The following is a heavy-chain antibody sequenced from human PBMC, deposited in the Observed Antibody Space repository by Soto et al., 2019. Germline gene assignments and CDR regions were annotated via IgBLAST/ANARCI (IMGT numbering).Heavy chain of an antibody. Sequence: SETLSLTCAVYGGSFSGYYWSWIRQPPGKGLEWIGEINHSGSTNYNPSLKSRVTISVDTSKNQFSLKLSSVTAADTAVYYCARVNRSSGYLAYWGQGTLVTVSS. J-gene: IGHJ4*02. D-gene: IGHD3-22*01. CDR1: GGSFSGYY. CDR2: INHSGST. CDR3: ARVNRSSGYLAY. V-gene: IGHV4-34*01.